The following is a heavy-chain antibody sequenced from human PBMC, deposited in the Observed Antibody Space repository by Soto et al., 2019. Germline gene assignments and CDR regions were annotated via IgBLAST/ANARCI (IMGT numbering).Heavy chain of an antibody. D-gene: IGHD6-13*01. CDR3: ARGGPGIAAAGTDY. Sequence: QVQLVPSGAEVKKPGASVKVSCKASGGTFSSSAISWVRQAPGQGLEWMGGIIPIFGTANYAQKFQGRVTITADKSTSTAYMELSSLRSEDTAVYYCARGGPGIAAAGTDYWGQGTLVTVSS. CDR1: GGTFSSSA. J-gene: IGHJ4*02. CDR2: IIPIFGTA. V-gene: IGHV1-69*06.